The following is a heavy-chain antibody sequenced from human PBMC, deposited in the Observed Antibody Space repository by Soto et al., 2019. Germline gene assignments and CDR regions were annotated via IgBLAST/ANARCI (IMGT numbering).Heavy chain of an antibody. Sequence: EVPLLESGGGLVQPGGSLRLSCAASGFTFSSYAMSWVRQAPGKGLEWVSAISGSGGSTYYADSVKGRFTISRDNSKNTLYLQMNSLRAEDTAVYYCAKGIRDGSYFDYWGQGTLVTVSS. D-gene: IGHD5-12*01. V-gene: IGHV3-23*01. J-gene: IGHJ4*02. CDR1: GFTFSSYA. CDR2: ISGSGGST. CDR3: AKGIRDGSYFDY.